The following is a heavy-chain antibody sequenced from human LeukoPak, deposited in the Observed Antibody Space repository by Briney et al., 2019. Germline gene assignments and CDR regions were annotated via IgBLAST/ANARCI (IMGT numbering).Heavy chain of an antibody. CDR3: ARQHPYCSGGSCYVDY. J-gene: IGHJ4*02. V-gene: IGHV5-51*01. Sequence: GESLKISCKGSGYSFTSYWIGWVRQMPGKGLEWMGIIYPGDSDTRYSPSFQGQATISADKSISTAYLQWSSLKASDTAMYYCARQHPYCSGGSCYVDYWGQGTLVTVSS. CDR1: GYSFTSYW. CDR2: IYPGDSDT. D-gene: IGHD2-15*01.